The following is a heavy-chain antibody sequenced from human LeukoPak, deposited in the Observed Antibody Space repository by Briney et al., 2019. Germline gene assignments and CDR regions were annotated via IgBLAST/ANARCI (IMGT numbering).Heavy chain of an antibody. J-gene: IGHJ6*02. V-gene: IGHV3-74*01. D-gene: IGHD4-17*01. CDR3: ARDIYGDSYYYYGMDV. CDR2: ISTDGSIT. CDR1: GFTFSTDW. Sequence: QAGGSLRLSCAASGFTFSTDWMHWVRQAPGKGLVWVSRISTDGSITSYADSVKGRFTISRDNSKNTLYLQMNSLRAEDTAVYYCARDIYGDSYYYYGMDVWGQGTTVTVSS.